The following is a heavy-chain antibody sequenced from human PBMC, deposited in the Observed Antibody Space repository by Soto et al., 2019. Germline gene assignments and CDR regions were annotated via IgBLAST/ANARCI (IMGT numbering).Heavy chain of an antibody. V-gene: IGHV3-15*07. CDR1: GFTFSNAW. CDR3: TTDLVVVVIRSGDPLDY. J-gene: IGHJ4*02. CDR2: IKSKTDGGTT. D-gene: IGHD3-22*01. Sequence: GGSLRLSCAASGFTFSNAWMNWVRQAPGKGLEWVGRIKSKTDGGTTDYAAPVKGRFTISRDDSKNTLYLQMNSLKTEDTAVYYCTTDLVVVVIRSGDPLDYWGQGTLVTVSS.